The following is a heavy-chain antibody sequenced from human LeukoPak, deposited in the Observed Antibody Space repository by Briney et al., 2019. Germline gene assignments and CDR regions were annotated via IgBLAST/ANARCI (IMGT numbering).Heavy chain of an antibody. J-gene: IGHJ5*02. Sequence: GASVNVSCKTSGFTFTTYTVHWVRQAPGQRLEWMGWINAANGNTQYSQKFQGRVTITRDTSASTVYMELSSLRSEDTAVYYCARGAPIRVAVAATFDPWGQGTLVTVPS. CDR1: GFTFTTYT. D-gene: IGHD6-19*01. CDR3: ARGAPIRVAVAATFDP. CDR2: INAANGNT. V-gene: IGHV1-3*01.